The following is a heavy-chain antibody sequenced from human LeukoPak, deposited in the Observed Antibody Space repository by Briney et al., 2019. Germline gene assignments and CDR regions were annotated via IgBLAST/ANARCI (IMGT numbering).Heavy chain of an antibody. CDR2: IYYTGYT. V-gene: IGHV4-31*03. CDR3: ARDPGGFGELFGTSGLDV. Sequence: SETLSLTCTVSGDSINSGGYYWSWIRQHPGKGLEWIVFIYYTGYTYSNPSLKSRFAISLDTSKNQFSLKLNSVTAADTAVYYCARDPGGFGELFGTSGLDVWGQGTTVLVSS. D-gene: IGHD3-10*01. CDR1: GDSINSGGYY. J-gene: IGHJ6*02.